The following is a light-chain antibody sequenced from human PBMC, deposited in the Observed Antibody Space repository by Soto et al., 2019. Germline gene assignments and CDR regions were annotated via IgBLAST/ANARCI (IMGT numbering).Light chain of an antibody. CDR2: ANN. V-gene: IGLV1-44*01. CDR3: AAWDDGLNGWL. J-gene: IGLJ3*02. CDR1: NSNVGNNT. Sequence: QPVLTQPPSASGTPGQRVTISCSGSNSNVGNNTVNWYQQFPGTSPRLLIEANNQRASGVPDRFSGSKSANSASLAISGLKSEDEADYYCAAWDDGLNGWLFGGGTQLTVL.